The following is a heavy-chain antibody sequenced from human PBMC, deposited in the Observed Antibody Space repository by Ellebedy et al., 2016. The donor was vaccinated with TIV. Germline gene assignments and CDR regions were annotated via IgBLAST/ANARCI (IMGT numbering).Heavy chain of an antibody. CDR3: ARLRQSRDRSHWYFDL. J-gene: IGHJ2*01. D-gene: IGHD1-14*01. CDR2: IYDSGST. Sequence: SETLSLTXTVSGGSISSYYWIWIRQPPGKGLEWIGYIYDSGSTSYNPSLKNRVTMSADASTTQLSLSLSSVTAADTAVYFCARLRQSRDRSHWYFDLWGRGTLVTVSS. CDR1: GGSISSYY. V-gene: IGHV4-59*12.